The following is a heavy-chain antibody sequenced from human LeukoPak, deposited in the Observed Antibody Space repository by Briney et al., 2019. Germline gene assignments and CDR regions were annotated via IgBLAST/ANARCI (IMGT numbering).Heavy chain of an antibody. J-gene: IGHJ4*02. D-gene: IGHD3-16*01. CDR3: AITYYDYVWGNYFDY. CDR2: IYYSGST. Sequence: SETLSLTCTVSGGSISSSSYYWGWIRQPPGKGLEWIGSIYYSGSTYYNPSLKSRVTISVDTSKNQFSLKLSSVTAADTAVYYCAITYYDYVWGNYFDYWGQGTLVTVSS. CDR1: GGSISSSSYY. V-gene: IGHV4-39*01.